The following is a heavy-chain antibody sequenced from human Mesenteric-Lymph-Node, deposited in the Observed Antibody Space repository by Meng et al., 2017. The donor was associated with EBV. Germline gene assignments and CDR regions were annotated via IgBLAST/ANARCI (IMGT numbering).Heavy chain of an antibody. CDR2: ISDSGDS. CDR1: GVAISTSF. CDR3: ARRGATGIELWSPLFDS. V-gene: IGHV4-59*07. J-gene: IGHJ4*02. Sequence: GLPQMAGPVLVNPSDTLALTGTVSGVAISTSFWSRTRQSPGKGLEWIGHISDSGDSNYNPSLKGRVTISVDRSKNQFSLRLTSLTAADTAVYYCARRGATGIELWSPLFDSWGQGTLVTVSS. D-gene: IGHD5-18*01.